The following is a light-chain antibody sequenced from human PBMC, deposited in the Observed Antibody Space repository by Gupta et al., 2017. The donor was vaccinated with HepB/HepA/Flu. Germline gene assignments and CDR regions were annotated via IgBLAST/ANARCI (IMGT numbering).Light chain of an antibody. CDR2: NNN. J-gene: IGLJ3*02. CDR3: AVWDDSLNGPV. V-gene: IGLV1-44*01. Sequence: QSVLTQPPSVSGTPGPRLTISCSGSSSNIRSNTVTWYQQLPGTAPKLLIYNNNERPSGVPDRFSGSKSGTSASLAISGLQSEDEADYSCAVWDDSLNGPVFGGGTKVTVL. CDR1: SSNIRSNT.